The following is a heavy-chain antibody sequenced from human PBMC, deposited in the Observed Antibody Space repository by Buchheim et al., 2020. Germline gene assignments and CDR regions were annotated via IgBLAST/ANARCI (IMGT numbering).Heavy chain of an antibody. V-gene: IGHV4-4*02. CDR1: GDSISSSNW. Sequence: QMLLQESGPGLVKPSGTLSLTCAVSGDSISSSNWLSWVRQPPGKGLEWIGEIFHTGYANYNPSLKSRVTISVDQSKNQFSLKLSSVTAADTAVYFCARDPLGDRVAIWGQGTL. CDR3: ARDPLGDRVAI. CDR2: IFHTGYA. J-gene: IGHJ4*02. D-gene: IGHD2-15*01.